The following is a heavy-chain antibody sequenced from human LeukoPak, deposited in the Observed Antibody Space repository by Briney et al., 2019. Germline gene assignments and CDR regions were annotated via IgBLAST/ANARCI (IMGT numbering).Heavy chain of an antibody. CDR3: ARDDTSCSSTSCYSY. J-gene: IGHJ4*02. V-gene: IGHV1-69*04. D-gene: IGHD2-2*01. Sequence: SVKVSRKASGGTFSSYAISWVRQAPGQGLEWMGRIIPILGIANYAQKFQGRVTITADKSTSTAYMELSSLRSEDTAVYYCARDDTSCSSTSCYSYWGQGTLVTVSS. CDR2: IIPILGIA. CDR1: GGTFSSYA.